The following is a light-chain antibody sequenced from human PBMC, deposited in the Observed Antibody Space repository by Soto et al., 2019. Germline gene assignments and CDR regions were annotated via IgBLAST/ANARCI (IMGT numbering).Light chain of an antibody. Sequence: EIVLTQSPATLSLSPGERATLSCRASQSVSSYLAWYQQKPGQAPRLLIYDASNRATGIPARFSGSGSGTDFTLTISSLEPEDFAVYYSQERSNWPPWTFGQGTNVEIK. V-gene: IGKV3-11*01. CDR3: QERSNWPPWT. CDR2: DAS. J-gene: IGKJ1*01. CDR1: QSVSSY.